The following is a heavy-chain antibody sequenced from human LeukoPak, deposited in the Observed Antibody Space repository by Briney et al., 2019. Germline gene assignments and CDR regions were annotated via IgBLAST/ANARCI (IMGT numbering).Heavy chain of an antibody. Sequence: ASVEVSCKAPGYTFTGYYMHWVRQAPGQGLEWMGRINPNSGGTNYAQKFQGRVTMTRDTSISTAYMELSRLRSDDTAVYYCARLLVVGGEARFHYWGQGTLVTVSS. D-gene: IGHD2-15*01. CDR2: INPNSGGT. CDR1: GYTFTGYY. CDR3: ARLLVVGGEARFHY. J-gene: IGHJ4*02. V-gene: IGHV1-2*06.